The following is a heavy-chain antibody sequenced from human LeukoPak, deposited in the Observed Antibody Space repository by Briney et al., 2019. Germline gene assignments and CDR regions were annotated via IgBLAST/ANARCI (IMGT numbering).Heavy chain of an antibody. CDR2: FSHSGFP. Sequence: SETLSLTCAIYGGSFSGYSWTWIRQPPGKGLEWIGEFSHSGFPVYNPSLGGRVTISIDASKNQFSLKLNSVTAADTAVYYCARLGPGGHGEFDYWGQGTLVTVSS. V-gene: IGHV4-34*01. CDR1: GGSFSGYS. D-gene: IGHD3-10*01. J-gene: IGHJ4*02. CDR3: ARLGPGGHGEFDY.